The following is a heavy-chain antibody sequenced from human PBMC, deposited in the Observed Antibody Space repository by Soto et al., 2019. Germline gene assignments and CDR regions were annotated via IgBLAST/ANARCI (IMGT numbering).Heavy chain of an antibody. Sequence: GESLKISCKGSGYIFSSYWIGWVRLMPGKGLEWMGIVYPGDSDTRYSPSFQGQVTISAAQSISPAYLQLTSLPHSDAARPSCATPLPRRMGFLFDYWGLGTLVTVSS. V-gene: IGHV5-51*01. J-gene: IGHJ4*02. CDR3: ATPLPRRMGFLFDY. CDR2: VYPGDSDT. CDR1: GYIFSSYW. D-gene: IGHD2-15*01.